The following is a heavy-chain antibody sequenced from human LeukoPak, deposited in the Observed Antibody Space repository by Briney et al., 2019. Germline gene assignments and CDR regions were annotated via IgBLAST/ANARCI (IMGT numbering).Heavy chain of an antibody. CDR2: IYYSGST. V-gene: IGHV4-39*07. CDR1: GDSISSSSYY. CDR3: ARDIGPSSSWYPIAFDI. D-gene: IGHD6-13*01. Sequence: SETLSLTCTVSGDSISSSSYYWGWIRQPPGKGLEWIGSIYYSGSTYYNSSLKSRVTISVDTSKKQFSLKLSSVTAADTAVYYCARDIGPSSSWYPIAFDIWGQGTMVTVSS. J-gene: IGHJ3*02.